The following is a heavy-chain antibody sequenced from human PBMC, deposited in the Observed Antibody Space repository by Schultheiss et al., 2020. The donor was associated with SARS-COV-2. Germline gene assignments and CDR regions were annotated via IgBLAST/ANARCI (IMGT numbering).Heavy chain of an antibody. J-gene: IGHJ4*02. CDR2: VSYTGNS. CDR1: GGSFTSDY. Sequence: SETLSLTCTVSGGSFTSDYWSWIRQPPGKGLEWTGHVSYTGNSNYNPSLKSRVTISIDTSKKQFSLKLRSVTAADTAVYYCARIETSGYASFDYWGQGTRVTVSS. D-gene: IGHD3-3*01. V-gene: IGHV4-59*01. CDR3: ARIETSGYASFDY.